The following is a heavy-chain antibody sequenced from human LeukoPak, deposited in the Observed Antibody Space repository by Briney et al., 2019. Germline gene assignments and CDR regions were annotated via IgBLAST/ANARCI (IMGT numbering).Heavy chain of an antibody. J-gene: IGHJ4*02. D-gene: IGHD2-15*01. CDR1: GGSASSGSYY. CDR3: ASCCSDSDY. Sequence: SETLSPTCTVSGGSASSGSYYWSWIRQPPGKGLEWIGYIYYSGSTNYNPSLKSRVTISVDTSKNQFSLKRSSVTAADTAVYYCASCCSDSDYWGQGTLATVSS. CDR2: IYYSGST. V-gene: IGHV4-61*01.